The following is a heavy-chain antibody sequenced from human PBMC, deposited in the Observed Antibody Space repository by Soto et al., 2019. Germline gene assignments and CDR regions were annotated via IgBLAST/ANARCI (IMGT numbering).Heavy chain of an antibody. J-gene: IGHJ4*02. CDR1: GFTVSTNY. Sequence: PGWSLRVSCAASGFTVSTNYMSWIRQAPGKGLEWVSVIYSGGSTYYTDSVKGRFTISRDNSKNTLFLQMNSLRAEDTAVYYCERASMAAAGYYFDYWGQGTRVTVSS. V-gene: IGHV3-53*01. D-gene: IGHD6-13*01. CDR3: ERASMAAAGYYFDY. CDR2: IYSGGST.